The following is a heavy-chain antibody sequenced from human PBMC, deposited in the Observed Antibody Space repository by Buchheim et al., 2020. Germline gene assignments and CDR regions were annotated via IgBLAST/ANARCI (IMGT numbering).Heavy chain of an antibody. CDR1: GVSISTSSHH. D-gene: IGHD6-6*01. Sequence: QLQESGPGLVKPSETLSLTCTSSGVSISTSSHHWAWIRQPPGKGLEWIASISDTGNTYYRSSLKSRVPISIDTAKNQFSLKVRSVTAADTAVYYCSREEKSSSDYWGQGTL. CDR3: SREEKSSSDY. CDR2: ISDTGNT. V-gene: IGHV4-39*02. J-gene: IGHJ4*02.